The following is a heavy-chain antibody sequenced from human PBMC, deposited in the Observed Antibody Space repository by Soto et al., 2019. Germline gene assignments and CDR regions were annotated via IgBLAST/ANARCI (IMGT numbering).Heavy chain of an antibody. CDR3: ARGGHVVVVTAALDY. CDR2: VNPSGGHT. V-gene: IGHV1-46*01. CDR1: GDTFTAYY. J-gene: IGHJ4*02. Sequence: QVQLMQSGAEVKKPGASVKVSCKASGDTFTAYYIHWVRQAPGQGLEWMGTVNPSGGHTTYAQHFLGRVTMTRDTSTSTLYMELTSLTSEDTAVYYCARGGHVVVVTAALDYWCQGTLVTFSS. D-gene: IGHD2-21*02.